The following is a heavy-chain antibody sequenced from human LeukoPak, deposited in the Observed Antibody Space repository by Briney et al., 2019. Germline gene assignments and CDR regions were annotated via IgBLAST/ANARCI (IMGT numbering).Heavy chain of an antibody. V-gene: IGHV4-4*07. J-gene: IGHJ4*02. CDR3: ARDLPYDILTGYYSPPYYFDY. CDR1: GGSISSYY. CDR2: IYTIGST. Sequence: SETLSLTCTVSGGSISSYYWSWIRQPAGKGLEWIGRIYTIGSTNYNPSLKSRVTMSVDTSKNQFSLKLSSVTAADTAVYYCARDLPYDILTGYYSPPYYFDYWGQGTLVTVSS. D-gene: IGHD3-9*01.